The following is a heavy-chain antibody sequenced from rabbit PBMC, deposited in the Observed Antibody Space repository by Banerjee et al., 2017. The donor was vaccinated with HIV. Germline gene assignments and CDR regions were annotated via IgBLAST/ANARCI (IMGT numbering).Heavy chain of an antibody. J-gene: IGHJ3*01. V-gene: IGHV1S40*01. CDR1: GFSFSASYF. Sequence: QSLEESGGDLVKPGASLTLTCTASGFSFSASYFMCWVRQAPGKGLEWIGCIYTGSSGNSYYASWAKGRFTISKTSSTTVTLQMTSLTAADTATYFCARDGDYIDSFGYADLWGQGTLV. D-gene: IGHD6-1*01. CDR2: IYTGSSGNS. CDR3: ARDGDYIDSFGYADL.